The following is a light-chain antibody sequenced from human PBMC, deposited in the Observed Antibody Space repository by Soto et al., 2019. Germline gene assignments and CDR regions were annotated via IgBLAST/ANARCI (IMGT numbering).Light chain of an antibody. CDR3: QSYDSSLSGFDV. V-gene: IGLV1-40*01. J-gene: IGLJ1*01. CDR2: GNS. Sequence: QSVLTQPPSVSGAPGQRVTISCTGSSSNIGAGYDVHWYQQLPGTAPNLLIYGNSNRPSGVPDRFSGSKSGTSASLAITGLQAEDEADYCCQSYDSSLSGFDVFGTGTKLTVL. CDR1: SSNIGAGYD.